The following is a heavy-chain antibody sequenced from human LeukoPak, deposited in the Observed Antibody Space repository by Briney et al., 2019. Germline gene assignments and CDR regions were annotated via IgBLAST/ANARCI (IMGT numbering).Heavy chain of an antibody. D-gene: IGHD6-19*01. Sequence: ASVTVSCKASGYTFNGYYMNWVRQAPGQGLEWMGWINPNSGGTNYAQKFQGRVTMTRDTSISTAYMELSRLRSDDTAVYYCARYPIAVADDYWGQGPLITVSS. CDR2: INPNSGGT. J-gene: IGHJ4*02. CDR1: GYTFNGYY. CDR3: ARYPIAVADDY. V-gene: IGHV1-2*02.